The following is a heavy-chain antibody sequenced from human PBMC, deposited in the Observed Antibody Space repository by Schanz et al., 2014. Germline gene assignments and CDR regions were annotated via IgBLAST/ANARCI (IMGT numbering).Heavy chain of an antibody. V-gene: IGHV3-30*18. D-gene: IGHD3-22*01. CDR3: AKSYDTSGYSGFDY. J-gene: IGHJ4*02. CDR2: ISYHGSEK. CDR1: GFIFNDYY. Sequence: QVQLVESGGGLVKPGGSLRLSCAASGFIFNDYYMNWLRQAPGRGLEWVAVISYHGSEKYYADSVKGRFTISRDNSKNTLYLQMNSLRTEDTAVYFCAKSYDTSGYSGFDYWGQGTLVTVSS.